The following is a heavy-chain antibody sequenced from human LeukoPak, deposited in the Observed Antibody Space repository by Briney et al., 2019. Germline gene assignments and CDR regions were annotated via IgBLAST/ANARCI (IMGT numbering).Heavy chain of an antibody. V-gene: IGHV5-51*01. Sequence: GESLKISCKGSGYSFTSYWIGWVRQMPGKGLEWMGIIYPGDSDTRYSPSFQGQVTISADKSISTAYLQWSSLKASDTAMYYCARKAELYDSSGYFDYWGQGTLVTVSS. CDR1: GYSFTSYW. J-gene: IGHJ4*02. D-gene: IGHD3-22*01. CDR2: IYPGDSDT. CDR3: ARKAELYDSSGYFDY.